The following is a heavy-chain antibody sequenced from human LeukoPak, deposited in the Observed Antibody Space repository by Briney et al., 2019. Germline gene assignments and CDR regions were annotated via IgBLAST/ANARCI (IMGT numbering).Heavy chain of an antibody. D-gene: IGHD1-1*01. CDR3: ARDHGPRTTLPDY. CDR2: IKQDGSEK. CDR1: GFTFSSYA. V-gene: IGHV3-7*01. J-gene: IGHJ4*02. Sequence: GGSLRLSCAASGFTFSSYAMSWVRQAPGKGLEWVANIKQDGSEKYYVDSVKGRFTISRDNAKNSLYLQMNSLRAEDTAVYYCARDHGPRTTLPDYWGQGTLVTVSS.